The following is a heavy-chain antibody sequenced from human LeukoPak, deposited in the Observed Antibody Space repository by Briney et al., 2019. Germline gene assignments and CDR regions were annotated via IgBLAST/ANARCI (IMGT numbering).Heavy chain of an antibody. CDR1: GFTLSNND. CDR2: LGSDGGR. D-gene: IGHD7-27*01. V-gene: IGHV3-23*01. Sequence: GGSLRLSCAASGFTLSNNDMSSVRQAPGNGLEWVSALGSDGGRYYADSVKGPFTISRDNSKNTLYLEMNRLRSEDTAAYYCAKDILNWEFDYWGQGTLVTVSS. CDR3: AKDILNWEFDY. J-gene: IGHJ4*02.